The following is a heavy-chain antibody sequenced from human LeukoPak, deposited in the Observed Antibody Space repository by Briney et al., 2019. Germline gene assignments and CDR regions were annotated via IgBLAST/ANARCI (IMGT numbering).Heavy chain of an antibody. CDR2: ISSGGKTI. J-gene: IGHJ6*03. D-gene: IGHD2-2*01. Sequence: GGTLRLSCAASGFTFNTYRMNWVRKAPGKGLEWVSYISSGGKTIYYADSVKGRFTISRDNAKNSLYLQMNSLRAEDTAVYYCARGSSSTSSYYFHMDVWGKGTTVTVSS. CDR3: ARGSSSTSSYYFHMDV. V-gene: IGHV3-48*04. CDR1: GFTFNTYR.